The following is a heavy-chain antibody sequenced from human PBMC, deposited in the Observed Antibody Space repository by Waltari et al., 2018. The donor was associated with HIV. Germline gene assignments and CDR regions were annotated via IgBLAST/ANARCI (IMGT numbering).Heavy chain of an antibody. V-gene: IGHV4-59*01. J-gene: IGHJ5*02. CDR3: AREQDYFDSSGFFLGYWFDP. CDR1: GGSMSSYY. CDR2: ISYTGAG. D-gene: IGHD3-9*01. Sequence: QVHLHESGPGLVEPSEALSLTCSVSGGSMSSYYWNWIRLSPGAGLEWIGFISYTGAGSYEPSLKSRVPISMDSPKNQFSLTLKSMTVADTAIYYCAREQDYFDSSGFFLGYWFDPWGQGTLVSVSS.